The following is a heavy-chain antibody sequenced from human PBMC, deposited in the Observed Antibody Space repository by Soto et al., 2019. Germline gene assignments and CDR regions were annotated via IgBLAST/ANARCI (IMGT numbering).Heavy chain of an antibody. CDR2: ISSSGSYT. V-gene: IGHV3-11*06. CDR1: GFTFSDYY. J-gene: IGHJ4*02. Sequence: GGSLRLSCAASGFTFSDYYMSWIRQAPGKGLEWVSYISSSGSYTNYADSVKGRFTISRDNAKNSLYLQMNSLRAEDTAVYYCAGKQWEPSGNYYFDYWGQGTLVTVSS. CDR3: AGKQWEPSGNYYFDY. D-gene: IGHD1-26*01.